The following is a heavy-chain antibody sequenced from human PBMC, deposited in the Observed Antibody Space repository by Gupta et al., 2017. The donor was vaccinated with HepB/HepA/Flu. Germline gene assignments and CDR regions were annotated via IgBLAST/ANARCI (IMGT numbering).Heavy chain of an antibody. CDR3: ARGQAGRSSSWYWV. Sequence: QVQLQQWGAGLLKPSETLSLTCAVYGGSFSGNYWSWIRQPPGKGLEWIGEINHVGGTNYNPSLKSRVTISVDASKNQFSLKLNSVTAADTAVYYWARGQAGRSSSWYWVWGQGTLVTVSS. V-gene: IGHV4-34*01. CDR1: GGSFSGNY. CDR2: INHVGGT. J-gene: IGHJ4*02. D-gene: IGHD6-13*01.